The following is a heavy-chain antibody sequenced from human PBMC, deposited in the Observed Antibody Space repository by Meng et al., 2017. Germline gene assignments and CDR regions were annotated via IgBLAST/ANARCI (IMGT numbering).Heavy chain of an antibody. V-gene: IGHV7-4-1*02. D-gene: IGHD1-26*01. CDR2: INTNTGNP. CDR3: AREGRVDFDY. Sequence: VESGLYVKKPGASLKVSCKAFGYTFTSYAMNWVRQAPGQGLEWMGWINTNTGNPTYAQGFTGRFVFSLDTSVSTAYLQISSLKAEDTAVYYCAREGRVDFDYWGQGTLVTVSS. J-gene: IGHJ4*02. CDR1: GYTFTSYA.